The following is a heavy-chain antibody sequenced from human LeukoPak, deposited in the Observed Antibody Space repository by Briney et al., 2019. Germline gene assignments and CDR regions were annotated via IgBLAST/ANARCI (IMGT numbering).Heavy chain of an antibody. V-gene: IGHV3-23*01. CDR1: GFTFSNYA. D-gene: IGHD4-17*01. CDR2: ISETGSST. Sequence: GGSLRLSCAASGFTFSNYAMSWVRQAPGKGLEWVSTISETGSSTYYADSVKGRFTISRDNSKNTLYLQMHSLRAEDTAIYYCTKRGTVTTFGHCDFWGQGTLVTVSS. J-gene: IGHJ4*02. CDR3: TKRGTVTTFGHCDF.